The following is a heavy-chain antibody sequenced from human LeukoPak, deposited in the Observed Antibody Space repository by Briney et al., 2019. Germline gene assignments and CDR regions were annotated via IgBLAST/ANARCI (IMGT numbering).Heavy chain of an antibody. CDR1: GYSFTSYW. CDR3: ARLTYDFWSGYSTGLDY. J-gene: IGHJ4*02. V-gene: IGHV5-51*01. CDR2: IYPGDSDT. D-gene: IGHD3-3*01. Sequence: GESLKISCKGSGYSFTSYWIGWVRQMPGKGPEWTGIIYPGDSDTRYSPSFQGQVTISADKSISTAYLQWSSLKASDTAMYYCARLTYDFWSGYSTGLDYWGQGTLVTVSS.